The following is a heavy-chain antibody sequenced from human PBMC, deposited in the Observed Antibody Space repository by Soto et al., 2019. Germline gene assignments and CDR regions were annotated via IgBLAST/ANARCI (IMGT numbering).Heavy chain of an antibody. Sequence: EVQLVESGGGLVQPGGSLRLSCAASGFTFSSYSMNWVRQAPGKGLEWVSYISSSTSTIYYADSVKGRLTISRDNAKNSLYLQLTSLRDEDTSVYYCARGPLAIVGPGAFDIWGQGTMITVSS. CDR3: ARGPLAIVGPGAFDI. V-gene: IGHV3-48*02. CDR1: GFTFSSYS. J-gene: IGHJ3*02. D-gene: IGHD3-22*01. CDR2: ISSSTSTI.